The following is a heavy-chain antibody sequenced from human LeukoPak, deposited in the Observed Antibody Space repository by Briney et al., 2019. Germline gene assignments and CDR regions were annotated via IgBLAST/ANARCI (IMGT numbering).Heavy chain of an antibody. CDR1: GFTFSSYE. CDR2: ISSSGSNI. Sequence: GGSLRLSCAASGFTFSSYEMNWVRQAPGKGLEWVSYISSSGSNIYYADSVKGRFTISRDNSKNTLYLQMNSLRAEDTAVYYCAKDAGYSSSWSRLDYWGQGTLVTVSS. V-gene: IGHV3-48*03. CDR3: AKDAGYSSSWSRLDY. D-gene: IGHD6-13*01. J-gene: IGHJ4*02.